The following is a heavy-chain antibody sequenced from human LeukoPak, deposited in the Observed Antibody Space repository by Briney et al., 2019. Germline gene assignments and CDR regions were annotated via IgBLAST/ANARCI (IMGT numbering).Heavy chain of an antibody. V-gene: IGHV3-48*01. CDR3: ARDRGPLDY. CDR2: ISSSSSTI. D-gene: IGHD5-12*01. J-gene: IGHJ4*02. Sequence: GGSLRLSCAASGFTFSSYSMNWVRRAPGKGLEWVSYISSSSSTIYYADSVKGRFTISRDNAKNSLYLQMNSLTAEDAAVYYCARDRGPLDYWGQGTLVTVSS. CDR1: GFTFSSYS.